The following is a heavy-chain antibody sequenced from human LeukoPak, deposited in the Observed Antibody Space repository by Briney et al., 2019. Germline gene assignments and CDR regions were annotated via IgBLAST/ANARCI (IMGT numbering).Heavy chain of an antibody. CDR2: IYPGDSDT. V-gene: IGHV5-51*01. CDR1: GYTFTSYW. D-gene: IGHD2-21*02. Sequence: GESLKISCKGSGYTFTSYWIGWVRQMPGKGLEWMGIIYPGDSDTRYSPSFQGQVTISADKSISTAYLQWSSLKASDTAMYYCARLLQVATASDAFDIWGQGTMVTVSS. J-gene: IGHJ3*02. CDR3: ARLLQVATASDAFDI.